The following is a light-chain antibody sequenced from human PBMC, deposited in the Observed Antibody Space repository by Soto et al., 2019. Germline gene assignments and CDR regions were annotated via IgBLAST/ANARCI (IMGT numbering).Light chain of an antibody. V-gene: IGLV1-44*01. CDR1: SSNIGSNT. Sequence: QSVLTQPPSASGTPGQMVTISCSGSSSNIGSNTVNWYQQLPGMAPKLLIYNNSQRPSGVPDRFSGPKSSTSASLAISGLQAEDEADHYCAARDDSLRGLEFRGGTKVTVL. CDR3: AARDDSLRGLE. CDR2: NNS. J-gene: IGLJ2*01.